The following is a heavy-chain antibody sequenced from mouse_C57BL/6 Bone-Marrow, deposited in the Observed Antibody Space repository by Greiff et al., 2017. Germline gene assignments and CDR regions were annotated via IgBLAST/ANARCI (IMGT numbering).Heavy chain of an antibody. V-gene: IGHV1-53*01. J-gene: IGHJ1*03. D-gene: IGHD1-1*01. CDR2: INPSNGGT. Sequence: QVQLQQPGTELVKPGASVKLSCKASGYTFTSYWMHWVKQRPGQGLEWIGNINPSNGGTNYNEKFKSKATLTVDKSSSTAYMQLSSLTSEDSAVYYCAREATVVAPRYFDVWGTGTTVTVPS. CDR3: AREATVVAPRYFDV. CDR1: GYTFTSYW.